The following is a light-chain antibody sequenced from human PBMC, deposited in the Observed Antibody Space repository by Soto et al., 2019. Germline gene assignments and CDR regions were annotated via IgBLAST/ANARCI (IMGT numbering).Light chain of an antibody. CDR3: SSYTSSSTVV. CDR1: SSGVGGYNY. J-gene: IGLJ2*01. V-gene: IGLV2-14*01. Sequence: QSVLTQPASVSGSPGQSITISFTGTSSGVGGYNYVSWYQQPPGKAPKLMIYEVSNRPSGVSNRFSGSKPGNTASLTISGLQAEDEADYYCSSYTSSSTVVFGGGTKLTVL. CDR2: EVS.